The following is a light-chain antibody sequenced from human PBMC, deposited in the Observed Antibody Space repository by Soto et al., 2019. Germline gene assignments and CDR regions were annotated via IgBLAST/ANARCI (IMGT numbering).Light chain of an antibody. CDR2: GTS. Sequence: EVVLTQSPGTLSLYPGERATLYCRTSQTIVSTYLAWYQQKAGQAPRLLMYGTSSRATGIPDRFSGSGSGTDFTLTISSVEPEDFAIYYCQQYSGSPPRTFGQGTKVEI. J-gene: IGKJ1*01. CDR1: QTIVSTY. V-gene: IGKV3-20*01. CDR3: QQYSGSPPRT.